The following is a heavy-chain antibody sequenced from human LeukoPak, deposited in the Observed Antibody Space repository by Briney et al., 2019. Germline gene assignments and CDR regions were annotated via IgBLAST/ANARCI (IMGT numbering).Heavy chain of an antibody. CDR3: ARLIGYASGWYLDF. V-gene: IGHV4-4*02. J-gene: IGHJ4*02. CDR1: GGSISSINW. D-gene: IGHD6-19*01. Sequence: SETLSLTCAVSGGSISSINWWSWVRQPPGKGLEWIGKIFHSGTTDYNPSVKSRVTMSIDKSKNQFSLELRSVTAADTAVYYCARLIGYASGWYLDFWGQGALVTVSS. CDR2: IFHSGTT.